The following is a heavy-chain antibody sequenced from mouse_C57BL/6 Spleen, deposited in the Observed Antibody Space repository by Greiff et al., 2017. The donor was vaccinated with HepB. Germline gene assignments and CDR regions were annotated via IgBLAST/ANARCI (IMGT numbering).Heavy chain of an antibody. V-gene: IGHV1-80*01. Sequence: QVQLQQSGAELVKPGASVKISCKASGYAFSSYWMNWVKQRPGKGLEWIGQIYPGDGDTNYNGKFKGKATLTADKSSSTAYMQLSSLTSEDSAVYFCAREGLRVYFDYWGQGTTLTVSS. D-gene: IGHD1-1*01. CDR2: IYPGDGDT. CDR3: AREGLRVYFDY. J-gene: IGHJ2*01. CDR1: GYAFSSYW.